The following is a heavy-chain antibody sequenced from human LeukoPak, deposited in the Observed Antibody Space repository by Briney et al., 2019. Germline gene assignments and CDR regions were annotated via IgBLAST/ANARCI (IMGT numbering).Heavy chain of an antibody. CDR2: MNPNSGNT. D-gene: IGHD1-26*01. CDR1: GYTFTNHA. J-gene: IGHJ4*02. V-gene: IGHV1-8*03. Sequence: ASVKVSCKASGYTFTNHAMNWVRQATGQGLEWMGWMNPNSGNTGYAQKFQGRVTITRNTSISTAYMELSSLRSEDTAVYYCARVRYSGSYLADYWGQGTLVTVSS. CDR3: ARVRYSGSYLADY.